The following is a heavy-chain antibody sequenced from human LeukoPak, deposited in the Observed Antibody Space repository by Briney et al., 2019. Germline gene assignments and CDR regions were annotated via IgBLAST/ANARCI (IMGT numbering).Heavy chain of an antibody. J-gene: IGHJ6*02. CDR3: ASGVYCSSTSCYNYYGMDV. D-gene: IGHD2-2*02. Sequence: SVKVSCKASGYTFTSYGISWVRQAPGQGLEWMGGIIPIFGTANYAQKFQGRVTITADESTSTAYMELSSLRSEDAAVYYCASGVYCSSTSCYNYYGMDVWGQGTTVTVSS. CDR2: IIPIFGTA. V-gene: IGHV1-69*13. CDR1: GYTFTSYG.